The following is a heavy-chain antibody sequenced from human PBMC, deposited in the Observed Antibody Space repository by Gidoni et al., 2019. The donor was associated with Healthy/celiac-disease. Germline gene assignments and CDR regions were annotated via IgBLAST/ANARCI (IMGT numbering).Heavy chain of an antibody. V-gene: IGHV3-23*04. Sequence: EVQLVEAGGGLVQPGGSLRRTCAATVFTFSSYAMSWVRQAPGKGLEWVSAISGSGVSTYYADSVKARFTISRDNSKNTLYLQMNSLRDEDTAVYYCAKESSSSPPGIWGQGTMVTVSS. CDR2: ISGSGVST. CDR3: AKESSSSPPGI. J-gene: IGHJ3*02. D-gene: IGHD6-13*01. CDR1: VFTFSSYA.